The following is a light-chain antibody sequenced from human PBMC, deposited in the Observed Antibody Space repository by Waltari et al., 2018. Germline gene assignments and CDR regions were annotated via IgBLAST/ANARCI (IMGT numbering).Light chain of an antibody. CDR1: SSDVGGYNY. V-gene: IGLV2-14*01. Sequence: QSALTQPASVSGSPGQAITIPCTGTSSDVGGYNYVSCYQQHPGKAPKLMIYEVSNRPSGVSNRFSGSKSGNTASLTISGLQAEDEADYYCSSYTSSSLVVFGGGTKLTVL. CDR2: EVS. J-gene: IGLJ2*01. CDR3: SSYTSSSLVV.